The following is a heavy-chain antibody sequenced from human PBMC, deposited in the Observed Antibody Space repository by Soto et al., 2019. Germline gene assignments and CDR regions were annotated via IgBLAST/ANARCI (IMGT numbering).Heavy chain of an antibody. Sequence: PGGSLRLSCAASGFIFSDYWMHWVRQAPGKGLVWVSRINSDGTSSKYADSVKGRFTISRDNAKRTLFLQMNSLRAEDTGVYYCARHTSGWHYYDYWGQGTPVTVSS. J-gene: IGHJ4*02. CDR3: ARHTSGWHYYDY. D-gene: IGHD6-19*01. CDR2: INSDGTSS. CDR1: GFIFSDYW. V-gene: IGHV3-74*01.